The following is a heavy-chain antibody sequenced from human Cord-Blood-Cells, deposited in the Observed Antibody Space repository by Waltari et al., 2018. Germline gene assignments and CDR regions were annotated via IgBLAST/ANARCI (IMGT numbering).Heavy chain of an antibody. CDR1: GGTFSSYA. V-gene: IGHV1-69*01. D-gene: IGHD5-18*01. Sequence: QVQLVQSGAAVKKPGSSVKVSCKASGGTFSSYAISGVRQAPRQGLEWMGGIIPIFGTANYAQKFQGRVTITADESTSTAYMELSSLRSEDTAVYYCARDSGTAMVTYSSSWYFDYWGQGTLVTVSS. J-gene: IGHJ4*02. CDR2: IIPIFGTA. CDR3: ARDSGTAMVTYSSSWYFDY.